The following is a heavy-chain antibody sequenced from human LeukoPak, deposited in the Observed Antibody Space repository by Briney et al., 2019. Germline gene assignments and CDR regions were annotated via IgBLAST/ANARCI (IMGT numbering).Heavy chain of an antibody. CDR2: INWNGGST. CDR1: GFTFDDYG. CDR3: ARVADIVVVPAVPYFDY. J-gene: IGHJ4*02. V-gene: IGHV3-20*04. D-gene: IGHD2-2*01. Sequence: PGGSLRLSCAASGFTFDDYGMSWVRQAPGKGLGWVSGINWNGGSTGYADSVKGRFTISRDNAKNSLYLQMNSLRAEDTALYYCARVADIVVVPAVPYFDYWGQGTLVTVSS.